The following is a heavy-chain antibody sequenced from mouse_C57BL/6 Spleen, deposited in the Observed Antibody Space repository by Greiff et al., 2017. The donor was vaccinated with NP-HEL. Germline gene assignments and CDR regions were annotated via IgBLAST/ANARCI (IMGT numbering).Heavy chain of an antibody. CDR3: TKYYYSSDYFDY. V-gene: IGHV14-4*01. D-gene: IGHD1-1*01. Sequence: EVQLQQSGAELVRPGASVKLSCTASGFNIKDDYMHWVKQRPEQGLEWIGWIDPENGDTEYASKFQGKATITADTSSNTAYLQLSSLTSEDTAVYYSTKYYYSSDYFDYGGQGTTLTVSA. CDR2: IDPENGDT. J-gene: IGHJ2*01. CDR1: GFNIKDDY.